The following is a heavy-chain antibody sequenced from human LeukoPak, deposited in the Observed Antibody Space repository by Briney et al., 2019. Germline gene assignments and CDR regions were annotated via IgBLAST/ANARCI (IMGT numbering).Heavy chain of an antibody. D-gene: IGHD2-15*01. CDR2: IEGDGSKI. CDR3: ARDGSCFDF. CDR1: GFTFSEYW. J-gene: IGHJ4*02. Sequence: GGSLRLSCGASGFTFSEYWMTWVRQAPGRGPEWVANIEGDGSKIYYVDSVKGRFTISRDNDKNSLYLQMNNLRVEDTAVYHCARDGSCFDFWGQGALVTVSS. V-gene: IGHV3-7*01.